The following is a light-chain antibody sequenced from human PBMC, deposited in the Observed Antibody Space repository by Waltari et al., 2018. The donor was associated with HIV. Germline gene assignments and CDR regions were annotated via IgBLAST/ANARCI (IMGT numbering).Light chain of an antibody. V-gene: IGKV3-11*01. CDR2: DAS. J-gene: IGKJ3*01. CDR3: QQRSNWPPEFT. Sequence: EPVLTQSPATLSLSPGERATLSCRASQSVNNYLAWYQQKPGQAPRLLSYDASYRATGIPARFSGSGSGTDFTLTISSLEPEDFAVYYCQQRSNWPPEFTFGPGTKVDIK. CDR1: QSVNNY.